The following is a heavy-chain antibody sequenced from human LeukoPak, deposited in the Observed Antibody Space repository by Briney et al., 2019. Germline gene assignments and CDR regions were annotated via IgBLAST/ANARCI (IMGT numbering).Heavy chain of an antibody. CDR2: IKENGSEK. J-gene: IGHJ4*02. CDR3: ARDPSSLRDSYDY. V-gene: IGHV3-7*01. CDR1: GFTFSRYW. Sequence: GASLRLSCAASGFTFSRYWMNWIRQSPGKAPEWVANIKENGSEKNYVDSVKGRFIISRDNTKKSLYLQMNSLRVEDTGVYYCARDPSSLRDSYDYWGQGTLVTVSS.